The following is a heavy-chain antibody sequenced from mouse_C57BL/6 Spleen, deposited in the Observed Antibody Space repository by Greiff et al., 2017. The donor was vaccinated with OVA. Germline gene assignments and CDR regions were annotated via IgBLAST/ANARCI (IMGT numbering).Heavy chain of an antibody. CDR3: THYYYGSTDYFDY. CDR1: GFNIKDYY. D-gene: IGHD1-1*01. J-gene: IGHJ2*01. Sequence: EVQLQQSGAELVRPGASVKLSCTASGFNIKDYYMHWVKQRPEQGLEWIGRIDPEDGDTEYAPKFQGKATMTADTSSNTAYLQLSSLTSEDTAVYYCTHYYYGSTDYFDYWGQGTTLTVSS. V-gene: IGHV14-1*01. CDR2: IDPEDGDT.